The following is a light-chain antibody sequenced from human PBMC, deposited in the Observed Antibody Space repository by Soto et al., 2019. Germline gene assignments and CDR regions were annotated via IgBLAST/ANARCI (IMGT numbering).Light chain of an antibody. CDR2: AAS. Sequence: DIQMTQSPSSLSASIGDRVTITCRASQSITRYLNWFQQTAGKAPRLLIYAASTLQSGVPSRFSGSGSGTDFTLTISSLQPEDFATYYCQQRYTTSWTFGQGTKVDIK. CDR1: QSITRY. V-gene: IGKV1-39*01. J-gene: IGKJ1*01. CDR3: QQRYTTSWT.